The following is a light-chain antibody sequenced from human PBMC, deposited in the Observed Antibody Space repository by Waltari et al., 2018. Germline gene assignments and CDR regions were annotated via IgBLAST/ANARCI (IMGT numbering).Light chain of an antibody. Sequence: EMMMTQSPATLSVSPGESTTLSCRASQTISSNNLAWYQQKLGHPPRLRIYAASTRATGIPARFSGSGSGTEFTLTISSLQSEDFALYYCQHYNNWPWTFGQGTKVEVK. V-gene: IGKV3-15*01. CDR1: QTISSN. CDR2: AAS. J-gene: IGKJ1*01. CDR3: QHYNNWPWT.